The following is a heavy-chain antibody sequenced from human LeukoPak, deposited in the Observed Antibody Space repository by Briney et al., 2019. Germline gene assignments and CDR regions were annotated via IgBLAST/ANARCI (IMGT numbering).Heavy chain of an antibody. Sequence: GGSLRLSCAASGFTFSSYGMHWVRQAPGKGLEWVAFIRYDGSNKYYADSVKGRFTIPRDNSKNTLYLQMNSLRAEDTAVYYCVKTSGGVVVQAAIDYWGQGTLVTVSS. D-gene: IGHD2-2*01. J-gene: IGHJ4*02. CDR3: VKTSGGVVVQAAIDY. CDR1: GFTFSSYG. CDR2: IRYDGSNK. V-gene: IGHV3-30*02.